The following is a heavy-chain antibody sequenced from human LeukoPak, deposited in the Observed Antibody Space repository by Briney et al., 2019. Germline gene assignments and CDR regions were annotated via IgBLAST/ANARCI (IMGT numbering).Heavy chain of an antibody. CDR3: AKDNRRHYTSGPNPDSLH. CDR1: GFIFNNYA. CDR2: ISWNSGTI. J-gene: IGHJ4*02. Sequence: GGTLRLSCAGSGFIFNNYAMHWVRQPPGKGLEWVSGISWNSGTIDYADSLRGRFTISRDNAKNSLYLQMDSLRVEDTAFYYCAKDNRRHYTSGPNPDSLHWGQGALVTVSS. D-gene: IGHD6-19*01. V-gene: IGHV3-9*01.